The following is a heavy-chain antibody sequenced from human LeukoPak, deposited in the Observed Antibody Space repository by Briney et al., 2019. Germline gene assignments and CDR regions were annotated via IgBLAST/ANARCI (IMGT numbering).Heavy chain of an antibody. Sequence: PGGSLRLSCAASGFTVSSNYMSWVRQAPGKGLEWVSVIYSGGSTYYADSAKGRFTISRDNSKNTLYLQMNSLRAEDTAVYYCARDIGRYGMDVWGQGTTVTVSS. D-gene: IGHD1-26*01. CDR1: GFTVSSNY. J-gene: IGHJ6*02. V-gene: IGHV3-53*01. CDR2: IYSGGST. CDR3: ARDIGRYGMDV.